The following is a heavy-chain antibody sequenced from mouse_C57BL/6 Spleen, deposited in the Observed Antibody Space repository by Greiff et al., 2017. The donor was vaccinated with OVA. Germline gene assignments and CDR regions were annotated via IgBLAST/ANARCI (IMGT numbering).Heavy chain of an antibody. J-gene: IGHJ1*03. D-gene: IGHD1-1*01. CDR2: IWRGGST. CDR3: AKPLTTVVANWYFDV. V-gene: IGHV2-5*01. Sequence: QVQLQQSGPGLVQPSQSLSITCTVSGFSLTSYGVHWVRQSPGKGLEWLGVIWRGGSTDYNAAFMSRLSITKDNSKSQVFFKMNSLQADDTAIYYCAKPLTTVVANWYFDVWGTGTTVTVSS. CDR1: GFSLTSYG.